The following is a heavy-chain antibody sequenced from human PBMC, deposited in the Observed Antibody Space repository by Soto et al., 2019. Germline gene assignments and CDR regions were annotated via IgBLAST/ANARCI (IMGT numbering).Heavy chain of an antibody. V-gene: IGHV4-34*01. CDR2: INHSGST. Sequence: PSETLSLTCAVYGGSFSGYYWSWIRQPPGKGLEWIGEINHSGSTNYNPSLKSRVTISVDTSKNQFSLKLSSVTAADTAVYYCARAGERLVRWYYYYYGMDVWGQGTTVTVSS. J-gene: IGHJ6*02. D-gene: IGHD6-6*01. CDR3: ARAGERLVRWYYYYYGMDV. CDR1: GGSFSGYY.